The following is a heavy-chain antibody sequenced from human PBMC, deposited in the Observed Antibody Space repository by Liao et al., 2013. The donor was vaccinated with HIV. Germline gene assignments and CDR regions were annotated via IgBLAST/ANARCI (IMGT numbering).Heavy chain of an antibody. CDR3: AARITISGVAIPHALDV. V-gene: IGHV4-4*07. J-gene: IGHJ3*01. CDR2: IYASGNT. D-gene: IGHD2-21*01. Sequence: QMQLQESGPGLVKPSETLSLTCAVSGGSINKHYWNWIRQPAGRGLEWIGRIYASGNTNYNPSLKSRLTMSVDSSKNQFSLKLTSVTAADTAVYYCAARITISGVAIPHALDVWGPGTMVAVSS. CDR1: GGSINKHY.